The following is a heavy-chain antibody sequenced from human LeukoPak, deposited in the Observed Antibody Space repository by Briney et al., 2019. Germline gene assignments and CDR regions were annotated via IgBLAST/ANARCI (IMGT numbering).Heavy chain of an antibody. Sequence: ASVKVSCKASGYTFTGYYMHWVRQAPGQGLEWMGWINPNSGGTNYAQTFQGRVTMTRDTSISTAYMELSRLRSDDTAVYYCARVIAATRFLRGDSLVYWGQGTLVTVSS. CDR3: ARVIAATRFLRGDSLVY. CDR2: INPNSGGT. CDR1: GYTFTGYY. V-gene: IGHV1-2*02. D-gene: IGHD2-15*01. J-gene: IGHJ4*02.